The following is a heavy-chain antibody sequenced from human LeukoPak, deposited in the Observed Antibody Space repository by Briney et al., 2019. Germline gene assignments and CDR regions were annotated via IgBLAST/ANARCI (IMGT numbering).Heavy chain of an antibody. CDR1: GFTFSSYG. Sequence: GGSLRLSCAASGFTFSSYGMHWVHQAPGKGLEWVAFIRYDGSNKYYADSVMGRFTISRDNSKNTLYLQMNSLRAEDTAVYYCAKEDYDILTGSAFDYWGQGTLVTVSS. CDR2: IRYDGSNK. J-gene: IGHJ4*02. D-gene: IGHD3-9*01. CDR3: AKEDYDILTGSAFDY. V-gene: IGHV3-30*02.